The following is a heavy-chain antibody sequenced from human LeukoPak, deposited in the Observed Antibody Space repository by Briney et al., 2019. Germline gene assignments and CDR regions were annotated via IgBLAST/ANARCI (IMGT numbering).Heavy chain of an antibody. CDR2: INHSGST. Sequence: SETLSLTCAVYGGSFSGYYWSWIRQPPGKGLEWIGEINHSGSTNYNPSLKSRVTMSVDKSKNQFSLNLNSVTAADTAVYYCLYGGNSGDWVYWGQGTLVTVSS. J-gene: IGHJ4*02. V-gene: IGHV4-34*03. CDR1: GGSFSGYY. CDR3: LYGGNSGDWVY. D-gene: IGHD4-23*01.